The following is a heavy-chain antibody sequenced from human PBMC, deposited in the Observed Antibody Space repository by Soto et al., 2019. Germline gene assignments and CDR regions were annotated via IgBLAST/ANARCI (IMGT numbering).Heavy chain of an antibody. CDR1: CYTFTSYG. CDR3: ARDYYGLGLDY. CDR2: ISAYNGNT. V-gene: IGHV1-18*01. D-gene: IGHD3-22*01. Sequence: GASVKVSCQASCYTFTSYGISWVRQAPGQGLEWMGWISAYNGNTNYAQKLQGRVTMTTDTSTSTAYMELRSLRSDDTAVYYCARDYYGLGLDYWGQGTLVTVSS. J-gene: IGHJ4*02.